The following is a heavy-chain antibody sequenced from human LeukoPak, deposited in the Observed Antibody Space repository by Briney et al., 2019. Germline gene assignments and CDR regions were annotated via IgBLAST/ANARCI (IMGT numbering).Heavy chain of an antibody. V-gene: IGHV1-2*02. CDR1: GYRFTSYA. CDR2: INPNSGGT. Sequence: ATVKVSCKASGYRFTSYAMNWVRQAPGQGLEWMGWINPNSGGTNYAQKFQGRVTMTRDTSISTAYMELSSLRSEDTAVYYCASVHYYYMDVWGKGTTVTVSS. CDR3: ASVHYYYMDV. J-gene: IGHJ6*03.